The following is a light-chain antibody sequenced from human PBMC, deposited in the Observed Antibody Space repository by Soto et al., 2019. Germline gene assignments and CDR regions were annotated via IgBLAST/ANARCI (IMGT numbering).Light chain of an antibody. CDR2: DVS. CDR1: QTISSW. J-gene: IGKJ1*01. V-gene: IGKV1-5*01. Sequence: DIQMTQSPSTLSASVGDRVTITCRASQTISSWLAWYQQTPGTAPKILIYDVSSLESGVPSMFSGSRAGTEFTRTISSLQPDDFATDYCQQYNSYTWTFGQGAQVDIK. CDR3: QQYNSYTWT.